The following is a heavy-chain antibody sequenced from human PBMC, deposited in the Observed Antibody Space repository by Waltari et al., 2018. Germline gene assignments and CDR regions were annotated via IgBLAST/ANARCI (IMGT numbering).Heavy chain of an antibody. CDR1: GGTFSSYA. Sequence: QVQLVQSGAEVKKPGSSVKVSCEASGGTFSSYAISWVRQAPGQGLEWMGGIIPIFGTANYAQKFQGRVTITADESTSTAYMELSSLRSEDTAVYYCARDPEDCSGGSCYSSYWGQGTLVTVSS. V-gene: IGHV1-69*13. CDR2: IIPIFGTA. D-gene: IGHD2-15*01. J-gene: IGHJ4*02. CDR3: ARDPEDCSGGSCYSSY.